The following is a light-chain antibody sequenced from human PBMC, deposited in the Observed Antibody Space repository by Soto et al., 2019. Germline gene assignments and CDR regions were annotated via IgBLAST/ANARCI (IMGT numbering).Light chain of an antibody. V-gene: IGKV3-11*01. Sequence: LAQSPITLSLSPSAIASPSGSPTKTASSRFLAWYQQKPGQAPRLLIYDASNRATGIPARFSGSGSGTDFTLTISSLEPEDFAVYYCQKRRNSICFGEGTKLEIK. CDR3: QKRRNSIC. CDR1: KTASSRF. CDR2: DAS. J-gene: IGKJ5*01.